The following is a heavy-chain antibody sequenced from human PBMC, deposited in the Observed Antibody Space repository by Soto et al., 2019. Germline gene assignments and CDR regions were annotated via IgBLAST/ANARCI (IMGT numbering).Heavy chain of an antibody. D-gene: IGHD2-2*01. J-gene: IGHJ4*02. V-gene: IGHV3-15*01. Sequence: RGSLRLSCAASGFTFSNVWLSWVRQGPGKGLEWLGRIKSRTENETTDYASPARGRFIISRDDSKNMLHLQLNSLKSEDTGVYYCVTVLPHANSWFDYWGQGTPVTVSS. CDR3: VTVLPHANSWFDY. CDR1: GFTFSNVW. CDR2: IKSRTENETT.